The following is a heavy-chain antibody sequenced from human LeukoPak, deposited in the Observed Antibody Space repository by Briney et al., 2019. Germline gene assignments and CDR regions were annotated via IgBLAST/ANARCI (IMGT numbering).Heavy chain of an antibody. CDR1: GGSIRSYY. Sequence: KPSETLSLYCTVSGGSIRSYYWRWIRQPPGEGLEWMAHIHDSGSTYYNPSLKSRLTMSVDTSKNQFSLRLSSVTAADTAVYYCARHLNGGTYPLDHWGQGTLVTVSS. CDR2: IHDSGST. CDR3: ARHLNGGTYPLDH. V-gene: IGHV4-59*08. J-gene: IGHJ4*02. D-gene: IGHD1-26*01.